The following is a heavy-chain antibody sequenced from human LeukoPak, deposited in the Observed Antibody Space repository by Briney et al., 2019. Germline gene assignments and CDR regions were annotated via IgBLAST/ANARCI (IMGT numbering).Heavy chain of an antibody. Sequence: ASVKVSCKASGYTFTSYYMHWVRQAPGPGLEWVGIINPSGGSTSYAQKFQGRVTMTRDTSTSTVYMELSSLRSEDTAVYYCARVESRGLITMVRGVIYGMDVWGQGTTVTVSS. J-gene: IGHJ6*02. D-gene: IGHD3-10*01. CDR1: GYTFTSYY. CDR2: INPSGGST. V-gene: IGHV1-46*03. CDR3: ARVESRGLITMVRGVIYGMDV.